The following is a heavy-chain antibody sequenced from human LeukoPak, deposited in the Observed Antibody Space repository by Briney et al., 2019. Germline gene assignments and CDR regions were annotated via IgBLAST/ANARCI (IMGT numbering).Heavy chain of an antibody. Sequence: ASVKVSCKASGYTFTSYGISWVRQAPGQGLEWMGWISAYNGNTNYAQKFQGRVTMTRDTSISTAYMELSRLRSDDTAVYYCARGISVLRFLEWLPAIGGENWFDPWGQGTLVTVSS. D-gene: IGHD3-3*01. CDR3: ARGISVLRFLEWLPAIGGENWFDP. V-gene: IGHV1-18*01. J-gene: IGHJ5*02. CDR2: ISAYNGNT. CDR1: GYTFTSYG.